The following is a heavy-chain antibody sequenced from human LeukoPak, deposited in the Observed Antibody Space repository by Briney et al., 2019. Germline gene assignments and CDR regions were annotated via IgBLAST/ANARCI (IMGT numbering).Heavy chain of an antibody. D-gene: IGHD3-3*01. CDR1: GFTFSSYE. CDR3: ASTNDAFDI. V-gene: IGHV3-48*03. CDR2: ISSSGSTI. Sequence: PGGSLRFSCAASGFTFSSYEMNWVRKSPGKGLKWGSYISSSGSTIYYAGSVKGRFTISRDNAKNSLYLQMNSLRAEDTAVYYCASTNDAFDIWGQGTMVTVSS. J-gene: IGHJ3*02.